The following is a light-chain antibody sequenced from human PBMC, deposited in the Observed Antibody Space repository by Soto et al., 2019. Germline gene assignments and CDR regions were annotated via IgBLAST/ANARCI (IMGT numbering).Light chain of an antibody. Sequence: QSVLTQPPSVSGAPGQRVTISCTGRSSNIGAGYGVHWYQKLPGTAPKLLIDGNSNRPSGVPDRFSGSKSGTSASLAITGLQAEDEADYYCQSYDSSLSTYVFGTGTKLTVL. V-gene: IGLV1-40*01. CDR3: QSYDSSLSTYV. J-gene: IGLJ1*01. CDR2: GNS. CDR1: SSNIGAGYG.